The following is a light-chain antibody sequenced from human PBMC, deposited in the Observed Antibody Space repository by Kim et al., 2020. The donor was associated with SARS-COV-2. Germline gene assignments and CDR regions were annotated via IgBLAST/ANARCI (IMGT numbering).Light chain of an antibody. Sequence: EIVLTQSPGTLSLSPGERATLSCRASQSVCSSYLAWYQQKLGQAPRLLIYGASSRATGIPDRFSGSGSGTDFTLTISRLEPEDFAVYYCQQYGSSPWTFGQGTKVDIK. CDR2: GAS. CDR1: QSVCSSY. CDR3: QQYGSSPWT. V-gene: IGKV3-20*01. J-gene: IGKJ1*01.